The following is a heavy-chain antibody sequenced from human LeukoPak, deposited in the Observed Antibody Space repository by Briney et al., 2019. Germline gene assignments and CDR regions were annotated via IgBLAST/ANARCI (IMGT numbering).Heavy chain of an antibody. V-gene: IGHV4-34*01. CDR3: ARQSPRGYSGYDFRYTRYSYGSYYFDY. J-gene: IGHJ4*02. D-gene: IGHD5-12*01. CDR2: INHSGST. CDR1: GGSFSGYY. Sequence: PSETLSLTCAVYGGSFSGYYWSWIHQPPGKGLEWIGEINHSGSTNYNPSLKSRVTISVDTSKNQFSLKLSSVTAADTAVYYCARQSPRGYSGYDFRYTRYSYGSYYFDYWGQGTLVTVSS.